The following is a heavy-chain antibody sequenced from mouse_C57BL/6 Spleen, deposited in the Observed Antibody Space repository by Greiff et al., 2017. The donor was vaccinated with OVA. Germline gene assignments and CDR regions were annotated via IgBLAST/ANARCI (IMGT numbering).Heavy chain of an antibody. V-gene: IGHV5-9-1*02. CDR1: GFTFSSYA. D-gene: IGHD2-4*01. J-gene: IGHJ4*01. CDR2: ISSGGDYI. CDR3: TRDGDYDPYAMDY. Sequence: EVKLVESGEGLVKPGGSLKLSCAASGFTFSSYAMSWVRQTPEKRLEWVAYISSGGDYIYYADTVKGRFTISRDNARNTLYLQMSSLKSEDTAMYYWTRDGDYDPYAMDYWGQGTSVTVSS.